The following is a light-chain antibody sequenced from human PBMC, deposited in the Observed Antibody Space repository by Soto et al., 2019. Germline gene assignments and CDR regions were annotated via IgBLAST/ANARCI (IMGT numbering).Light chain of an antibody. CDR2: AAP. CDR3: QESYSISRT. CDR1: QSISTY. J-gene: IGKJ1*01. Sequence: DGQMTQSPSSLSTYVGDSVTITCRAIQSISTYLNWYQLKPGNAPKPLLSAAPGFQSEVPSNFSGSGSGTDFTLTISSLQPEDFATYYCQESYSISRTFGQGTKVDIK. V-gene: IGKV1-39*01.